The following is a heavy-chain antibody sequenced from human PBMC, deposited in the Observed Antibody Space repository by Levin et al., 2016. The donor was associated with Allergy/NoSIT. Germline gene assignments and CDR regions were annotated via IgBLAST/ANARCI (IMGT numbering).Heavy chain of an antibody. J-gene: IGHJ4*02. V-gene: IGHV3-48*01. Sequence: GGSLRLSCAASGFRFSDAALDWVRLAPGKGLEWLSFISDGRQVISYADSVKGRFTISRDNAKNALYLQMNSLRVEDTAVYYCVRGANYAFDQWGQGTLVTVSS. CDR3: VRGANYAFDQ. CDR2: ISDGRQVI. CDR1: GFRFSDAA. D-gene: IGHD4/OR15-4a*01.